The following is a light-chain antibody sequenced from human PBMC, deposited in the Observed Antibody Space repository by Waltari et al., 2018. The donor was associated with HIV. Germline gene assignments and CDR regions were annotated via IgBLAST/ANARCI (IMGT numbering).Light chain of an antibody. CDR3: QQGKGFPPT. V-gene: IGKV1-12*01. CDR1: QGVSSS. Sequence: DIQMTQSPSSVSASVGDRVTITFRASQGVSSSLVLYQQGPGKAPKVVIYDASTLRSGVPSRFSCSGSATDCTLSISSLQPDDYATYYCQQGKGFPPTFGQGTRVEIK. J-gene: IGKJ5*01. CDR2: DAS.